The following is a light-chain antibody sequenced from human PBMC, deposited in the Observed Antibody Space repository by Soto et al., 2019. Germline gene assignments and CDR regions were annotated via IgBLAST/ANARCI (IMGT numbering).Light chain of an antibody. CDR3: QQYESYFRT. V-gene: IGKV1-5*03. Sequence: DIQMTQSPSTLSASVGDRVIITCRASQSISSWLAWYQQKPGKAPKLLIYKASILESGVPSRFSGSGSGTEFTLTIGSLQPDDFATYYCQQYESYFRTFGQGTKVEIK. CDR1: QSISSW. CDR2: KAS. J-gene: IGKJ1*01.